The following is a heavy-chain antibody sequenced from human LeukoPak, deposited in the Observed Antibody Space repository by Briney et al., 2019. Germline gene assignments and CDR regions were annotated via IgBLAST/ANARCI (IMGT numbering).Heavy chain of an antibody. D-gene: IGHD4-11*01. CDR2: ISAYNGNT. Sequence: ASVQVSCKASGYTFTGYGISWVREAPGQGLEWMGWISAYNGNTNYAQKLQGRVTMTTDTSTSTAYMELRSLRSDDTAVYYCARSIAVTTENDNWGYGTLGTVSS. V-gene: IGHV1-18*01. J-gene: IGHJ4*01. CDR1: GYTFTGYG. CDR3: ARSIAVTTENDN.